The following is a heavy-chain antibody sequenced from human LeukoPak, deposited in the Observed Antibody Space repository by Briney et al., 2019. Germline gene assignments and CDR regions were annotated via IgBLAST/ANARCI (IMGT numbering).Heavy chain of an antibody. J-gene: IGHJ5*02. Sequence: GGSLRLSCAAAGFTFSSYGMLWVRQAPGKGLEGVAVIWYDGSNKYYADSVKGRFTISRDNSKNTLYLEMNSLGAEETAVYYCAKDGYPLGFGPWGQGTMVTVSS. D-gene: IGHD5-12*01. CDR2: IWYDGSNK. V-gene: IGHV3-33*06. CDR1: GFTFSSYG. CDR3: AKDGYPLGFGP.